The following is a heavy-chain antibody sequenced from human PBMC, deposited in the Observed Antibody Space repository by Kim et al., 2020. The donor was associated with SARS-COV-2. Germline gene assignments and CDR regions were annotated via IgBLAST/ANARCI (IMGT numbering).Heavy chain of an antibody. V-gene: IGHV4-31*03. Sequence: SETLSLTCTVSGGSISSGGYYWSWIRQHPGKGLEWIGYIYYSGSTYYNPSLKSRVTISVDTSKNQFSLKLSSVTAADTAVYYCARDRGVTIDYWGQGTLVTVSS. J-gene: IGHJ4*02. D-gene: IGHD4-17*01. CDR1: GGSISSGGYY. CDR3: ARDRGVTIDY. CDR2: IYYSGST.